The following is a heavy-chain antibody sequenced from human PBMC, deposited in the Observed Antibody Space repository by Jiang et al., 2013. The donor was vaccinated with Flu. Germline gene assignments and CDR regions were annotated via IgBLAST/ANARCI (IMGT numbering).Heavy chain of an antibody. CDR1: GYTFTNYA. CDR2: INTNTGNP. V-gene: IGHV7-4-1*02. Sequence: QSGSELKKPGASVKVSCKASGYTFTNYAMNWMRQAPGQGLEWMGWINTNTGNPKYAQAFTGRFVFSLDTSVSTAYLEISSLKADDTAVYYCARAGRAGSSGWYDYFEYWGQGTLVTVSX. J-gene: IGHJ4*02. D-gene: IGHD6-19*01. CDR3: ARAGRAGSSGWYDYFEY.